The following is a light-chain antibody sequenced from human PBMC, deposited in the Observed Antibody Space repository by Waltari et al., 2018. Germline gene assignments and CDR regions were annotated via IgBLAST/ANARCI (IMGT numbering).Light chain of an antibody. Sequence: QSALTQPPSVSGSPGQSITISCSGPSSDVGGFNYVSWYQQHPGKAPKRMIYEVSNRPSGVSNRFSGSKSGNTASLTISGLQAEDEADYYCSSHTSAGTVFGGGTKLTVL. J-gene: IGLJ3*02. CDR1: SSDVGGFNY. V-gene: IGLV2-14*01. CDR3: SSHTSAGTV. CDR2: EVS.